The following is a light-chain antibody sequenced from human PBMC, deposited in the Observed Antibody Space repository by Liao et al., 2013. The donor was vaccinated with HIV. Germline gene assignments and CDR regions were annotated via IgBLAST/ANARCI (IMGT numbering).Light chain of an antibody. V-gene: IGLV3-21*04. J-gene: IGLJ3*02. CDR2: RDS. CDR3: QMWDYTTDHWV. Sequence: SDVLTQPPSVSVARGKTARIPCGGDSVGSETVHWYQQKPGQAPVLLINRDSDLPSGTLERFSDSKSGNTATLTITRVEAGDEADYYCQMWDYTTDHWVFGGGPKLTV. CDR1: SVGSET.